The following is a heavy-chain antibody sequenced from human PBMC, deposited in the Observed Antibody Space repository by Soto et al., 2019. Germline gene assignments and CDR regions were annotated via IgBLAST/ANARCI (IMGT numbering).Heavy chain of an antibody. V-gene: IGHV3-48*04. CDR2: ISSSGSTI. D-gene: IGHD4-17*01. J-gene: IGHJ6*02. CDR1: GFSLSSYR. Sequence: EVQLVESGGGLVQPGGSLRLSCAASGFSLSSYRMNWVRQAPGKGLEWVSYISSSGSTIYYADSVKGRFTISRDNAKNSLYLQMNSLRAEDTAVYYCARAMRSVTAGLAYYYYGMDVWGQGTTVTVSS. CDR3: ARAMRSVTAGLAYYYYGMDV.